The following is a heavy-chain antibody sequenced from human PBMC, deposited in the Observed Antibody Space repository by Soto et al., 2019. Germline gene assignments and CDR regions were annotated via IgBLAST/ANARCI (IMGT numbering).Heavy chain of an antibody. Sequence: QVQLQESGPGLVQPSETLSLTCSVSGASITSFYWSWIRQPPGKGLEWIGYIYYNGSTKDNPSLKTRVTISGDTSKNHFSLNLTSVTAADTAVYYCARVGTVAGRDGLDVWGQGITVTVSS. V-gene: IGHV4-59*01. CDR3: ARVGTVAGRDGLDV. J-gene: IGHJ6*02. D-gene: IGHD6-19*01. CDR2: IYYNGST. CDR1: GASITSFY.